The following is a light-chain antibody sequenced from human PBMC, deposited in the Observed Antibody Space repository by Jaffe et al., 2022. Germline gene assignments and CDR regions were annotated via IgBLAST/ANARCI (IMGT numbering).Light chain of an antibody. CDR2: GAS. Sequence: EIVMTQSPATLSVSPGERATLSCRASQSVSTNLAWYQQKPGQAPRLLISGASTRATGIPGRFSGSGSGTEFTLTISSLQSEDFAVYYCQQYNTWPPMYTFGQGTNLEIK. V-gene: IGKV3-15*01. CDR3: QQYNTWPPMYT. J-gene: IGKJ2*01. CDR1: QSVSTN.